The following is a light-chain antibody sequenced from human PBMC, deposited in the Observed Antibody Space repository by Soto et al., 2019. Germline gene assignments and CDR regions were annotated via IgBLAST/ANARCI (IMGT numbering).Light chain of an antibody. V-gene: IGKV1-8*01. CDR1: QGISGY. Sequence: AIRMTQSQSSLSASTGDRVTITCRASQGISGYLAWYQQKPGKAPKLLIYAASTLQSGVPSRFSGSGSGTDFTLTISCLQSEGFATYYCQQYYSYPPTFGQGTKV. CDR3: QQYYSYPPT. CDR2: AAS. J-gene: IGKJ1*01.